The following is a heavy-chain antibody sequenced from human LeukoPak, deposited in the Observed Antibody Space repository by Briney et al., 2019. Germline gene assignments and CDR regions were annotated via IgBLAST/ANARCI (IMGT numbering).Heavy chain of an antibody. CDR2: ISYIGST. J-gene: IGHJ3*02. V-gene: IGHV4-59*11. CDR1: ADSFSSHY. CDR3: ARDLVTVTKGFDI. D-gene: IGHD4-17*01. Sequence: KASETLSLTCAVSADSFSSHYWTWIPQPPGKGLEWIGYISYIGSTNYNPSLKSRVTISIDTSKNQFSLKLTSVTAADTAVYYCARDLVTVTKGFDIWGQGTMVSVSS.